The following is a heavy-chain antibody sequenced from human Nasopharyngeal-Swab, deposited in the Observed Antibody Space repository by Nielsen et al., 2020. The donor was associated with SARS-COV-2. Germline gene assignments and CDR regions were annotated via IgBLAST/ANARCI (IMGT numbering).Heavy chain of an antibody. D-gene: IGHD3-22*01. J-gene: IGHJ4*02. V-gene: IGHV3-7*03. CDR2: IKPDGSEK. Sequence: GESLKISCAASGLTFSGHWMTWVRQSPGKGLEWVANIKPDGSEKYYVDSVKGRFTISRDNAKNSLYLQMNNLRADDAAVYYCASRSADTNYYAVFDYWGQGALVTVSS. CDR1: GLTFSGHW. CDR3: ASRSADTNYYAVFDY.